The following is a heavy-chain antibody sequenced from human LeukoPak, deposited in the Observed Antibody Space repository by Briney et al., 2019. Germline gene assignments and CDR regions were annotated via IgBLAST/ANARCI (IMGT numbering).Heavy chain of an antibody. V-gene: IGHV3-23*01. J-gene: IGHJ5*02. CDR3: AKDGMEGYCSSSTCYTPFDP. D-gene: IGHD2-2*02. CDR1: GFTFSSYA. CDR2: ISGSGGTT. Sequence: GGSLRLSXAASGFTFSSYAMSWVRQAPGKGLEWVSGISGSGGTTYYADSVKGRFTISRDNSKNTLYMQMNSLRAEDTAVYHCAKDGMEGYCSSSTCYTPFDPWGRGTLVTVSS.